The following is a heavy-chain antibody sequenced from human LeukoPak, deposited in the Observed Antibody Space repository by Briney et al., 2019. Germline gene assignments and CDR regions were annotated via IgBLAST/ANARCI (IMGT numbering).Heavy chain of an antibody. V-gene: IGHV3-30*03. Sequence: GGSLRLSCAASGFTFSSYGMHWVRQAPGKGLEGGAVISYDTSNEYYADSVKGRFTISRDNSKNTLYLQMSSLRAEDTAVNYCARVTETAPYYYYGVDVWGQGTTVTVSS. CDR1: GFTFSSYG. D-gene: IGHD2-21*02. CDR3: ARVTETAPYYYYGVDV. CDR2: ISYDTSNE. J-gene: IGHJ6*02.